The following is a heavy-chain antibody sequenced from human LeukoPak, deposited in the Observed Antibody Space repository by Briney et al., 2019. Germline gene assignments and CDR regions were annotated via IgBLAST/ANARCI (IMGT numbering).Heavy chain of an antibody. CDR2: IIPIFGTA. CDR1: GGTFSSYA. J-gene: IGHJ5*02. CDR3: ARFFYGSGGRNWFDP. V-gene: IGHV1-69*01. Sequence: SVKVSCKASGGTFSSYAISWVRQAPGQGLEWMGGIIPIFGTANYAQKFQGRVTITADESTSTAYTELSSLRSEDTAVYYCARFFYGSGGRNWFDPWGQGTLVTVSS. D-gene: IGHD3-10*01.